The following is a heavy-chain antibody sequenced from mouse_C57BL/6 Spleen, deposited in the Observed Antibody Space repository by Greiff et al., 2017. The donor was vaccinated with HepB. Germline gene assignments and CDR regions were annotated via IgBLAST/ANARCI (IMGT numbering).Heavy chain of an antibody. J-gene: IGHJ4*01. Sequence: DVQLVESGGDLVKPGGSLKLSCAASGFTFSSYGMSWVRQTPDKRLEWVATISSGGSYTYYPDSVKGRFTISRDNAKNTLYLQMSSLKSEDTAMYYCARQVITTVVATNYYAMDYWGQGTSVTVSS. CDR3: ARQVITTVVATNYYAMDY. V-gene: IGHV5-6*01. CDR2: ISSGGSYT. CDR1: GFTFSSYG. D-gene: IGHD1-1*01.